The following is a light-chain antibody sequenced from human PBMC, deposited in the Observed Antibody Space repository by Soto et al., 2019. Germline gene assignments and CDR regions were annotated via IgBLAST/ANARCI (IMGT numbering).Light chain of an antibody. J-gene: IGLJ2*01. Sequence: QTVVTQPPSVSGAPGQRVTISCTGDSSNIGAGYDVHWYQQLPGTAPKLLIYGNSNRPSGVPDRFSGSKSGTSASLAITGLQAEDAADYYCQSYDSSLSVFGGGTKLTVL. CDR1: SSNIGAGYD. CDR2: GNS. V-gene: IGLV1-40*01. CDR3: QSYDSSLSV.